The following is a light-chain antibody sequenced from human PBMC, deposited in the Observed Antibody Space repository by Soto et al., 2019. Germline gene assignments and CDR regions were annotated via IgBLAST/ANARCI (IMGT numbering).Light chain of an antibody. J-gene: IGLJ3*02. CDR3: AAWDDSLNAWV. Sequence: QSVLTQPPSASETPGQRVTISCSGSSSSFGSNSVNWYQQLPGTAPKLLMYSNNQRPSGVPDRFSGSKSGTSASLAISGLQAEDEADYFCAAWDDSLNAWVFGGGTKVTVL. CDR2: SNN. V-gene: IGLV1-44*01. CDR1: SSSFGSNS.